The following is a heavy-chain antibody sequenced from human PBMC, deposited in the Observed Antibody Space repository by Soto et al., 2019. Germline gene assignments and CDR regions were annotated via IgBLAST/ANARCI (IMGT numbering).Heavy chain of an antibody. J-gene: IGHJ5*02. Sequence: GASVKVSFKASGYTFTSYAMHWVRQAPGQRLEWMGWINAGNGNTKYSQKFQGRVTITRDTSASTAYMELSSLRSEDTAVYYCATASVGYYDILTGYSRAYNWFDPWGQGTLVTVSS. CDR1: GYTFTSYA. D-gene: IGHD3-9*01. CDR2: INAGNGNT. V-gene: IGHV1-3*01. CDR3: ATASVGYYDILTGYSRAYNWFDP.